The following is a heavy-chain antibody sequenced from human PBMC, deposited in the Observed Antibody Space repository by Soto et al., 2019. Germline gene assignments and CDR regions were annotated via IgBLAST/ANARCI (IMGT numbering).Heavy chain of an antibody. CDR2: VNPSGGHT. CDR3: ARGGHVVVVTAALDF. V-gene: IGHV1-46*01. D-gene: IGHD2-21*02. CDR1: GDTFTDYY. Sequence: QVQLVQSGAEVKKPGASVKVSCKASGDTFTDYYIHWVRQAPGQGLEWMGTVNPSGGHTTYAQHCLGRMTMTREPSTSTLYMELTSLTSEDTAVYYCARGGHVVVVTAALDFWGQGTLVTVSS. J-gene: IGHJ4*02.